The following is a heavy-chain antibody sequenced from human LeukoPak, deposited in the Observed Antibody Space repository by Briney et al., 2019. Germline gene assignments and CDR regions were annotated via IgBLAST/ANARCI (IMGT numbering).Heavy chain of an antibody. J-gene: IGHJ6*02. D-gene: IGHD6-19*01. CDR3: ARDLTSNVAVTEYHYYAMDV. CDR2: IIPIFGTA. V-gene: IGHV1-69*13. CDR1: GGTFSSYA. Sequence: SVNVSCKASGGTFSSYAISWVRQAPGQGLEWMGGIIPIFGTANYAQKFQGRVTITADESTSTAYMELSSLRSEDTAVYYCARDLTSNVAVTEYHYYAMDVWGQGTTVTVSS.